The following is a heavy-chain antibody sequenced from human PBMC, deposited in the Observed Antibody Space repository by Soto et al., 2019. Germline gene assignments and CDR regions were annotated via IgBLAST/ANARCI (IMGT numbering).Heavy chain of an antibody. CDR1: GGSISSGGYS. Sequence: QLQLQESGSGLVKPSQTLSLTCAVSGGSISSGGYSWSWIRQPPGKGLEWIGYIYHSGSTYYNPSLNSRSTISIDRSTNQLSLQLSSVTAADTAVYYCARGMTTVTTLDYWGQGTLVTVSS. CDR3: ARGMTTVTTLDY. D-gene: IGHD4-4*01. CDR2: IYHSGST. V-gene: IGHV4-30-2*01. J-gene: IGHJ4*02.